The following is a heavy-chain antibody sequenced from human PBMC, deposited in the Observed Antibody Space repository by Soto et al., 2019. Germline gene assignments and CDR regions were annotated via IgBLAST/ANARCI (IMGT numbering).Heavy chain of an antibody. J-gene: IGHJ5*02. CDR2: IYYSGST. CDR3: ARGGERSWIQLWS. CDR1: GGSISSYY. Sequence: QVQLQESGPGLVKPSETLSLTCTVSGGSISSYYWSWIRQPPGKGLEWIGYIYYSGSTNYNPSLKSRVTISVDTSKNQFSLKLSSVTAAYTAVYYCARGGERSWIQLWSWGQGTLVTVSS. V-gene: IGHV4-59*08. D-gene: IGHD5-18*01.